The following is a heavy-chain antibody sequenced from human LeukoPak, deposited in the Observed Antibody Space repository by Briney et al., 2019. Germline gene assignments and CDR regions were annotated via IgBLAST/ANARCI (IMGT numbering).Heavy chain of an antibody. J-gene: IGHJ6*02. CDR1: GYTFTSYG. Sequence: ASVKVSCKASGYTFTSYGISWVRQAPGQGLEWMGWISAYNGNTNYAQKLQGRVTMTTDTSTSTAYMELRSLRSDDTAVYYCARVGGIAAPNSPLPDPYYYYGMDVWGQGTTVTVSS. D-gene: IGHD6-13*01. CDR3: ARVGGIAAPNSPLPDPYYYYGMDV. V-gene: IGHV1-18*01. CDR2: ISAYNGNT.